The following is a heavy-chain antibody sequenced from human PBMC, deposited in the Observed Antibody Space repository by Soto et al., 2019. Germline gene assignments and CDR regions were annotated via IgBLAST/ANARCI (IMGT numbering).Heavy chain of an antibody. CDR2: IDPSDSYT. CDR1: GYSFTSYW. V-gene: IGHV5-10-1*01. J-gene: IGHJ6*02. CDR3: ARRRTSGPGYFVMDV. Sequence: GESLKISCKGSGYSFTSYWISWVRQMPGKGLEWMGRIDPSDSYTNYSPSFQGHVTISVDKSINTAYLQWSSLKASDTAMYYCARRRTSGPGYFVMDVWGQGTTVTVSS. D-gene: IGHD2-8*01.